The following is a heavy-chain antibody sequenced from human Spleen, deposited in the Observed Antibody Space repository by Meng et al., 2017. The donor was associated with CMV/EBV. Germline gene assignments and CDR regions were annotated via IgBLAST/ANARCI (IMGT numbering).Heavy chain of an antibody. J-gene: IGHJ4*02. D-gene: IGHD5-12*01. Sequence: SGFTFRSYAMHWGRQAPGKGLEWVAGISYDGNNKFYADSVKGRFTLSRDNSRNTLYLQMNSLRDEDTAVYHCARGSRSGVVGTTFDYWGQGTLVTVSS. V-gene: IGHV3-30-3*01. CDR3: ARGSRSGVVGTTFDY. CDR2: ISYDGNNK. CDR1: GFTFRSYA.